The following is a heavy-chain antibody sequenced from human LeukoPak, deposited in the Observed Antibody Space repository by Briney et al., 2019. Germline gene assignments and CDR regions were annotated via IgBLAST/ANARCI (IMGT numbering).Heavy chain of an antibody. V-gene: IGHV4-61*10. J-gene: IGHJ5*02. CDR2: IYYSGST. CDR1: GGSISSGSYY. D-gene: IGHD2-2*01. Sequence: SQTLSLTCTVSGGSISSGSYYWNWIRQPAGKVLEWSGYIYYSGSTNYNPSLKSRVTISVAPSKNQFSLTMSSVTAAVTAVYYCARAGGYCSSTSCYLGSWFDPWGQGTLVTVSS. CDR3: ARAGGYCSSTSCYLGSWFDP.